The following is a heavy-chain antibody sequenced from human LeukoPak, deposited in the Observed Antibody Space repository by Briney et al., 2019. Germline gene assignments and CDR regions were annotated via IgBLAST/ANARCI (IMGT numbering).Heavy chain of an antibody. Sequence: GGSLRLSCAASGFTFSSYAMHWVRQAPGKGLEWVALISYDGSNKYNADSVKGRFTISRDNSKNSLYLQMNSLRAEDTAVYYCAELGITMIGGVWGKGTTVTISS. J-gene: IGHJ6*04. V-gene: IGHV3-30*18. CDR3: AELGITMIGGV. CDR1: GFTFSSYA. CDR2: ISYDGSNK. D-gene: IGHD3-10*02.